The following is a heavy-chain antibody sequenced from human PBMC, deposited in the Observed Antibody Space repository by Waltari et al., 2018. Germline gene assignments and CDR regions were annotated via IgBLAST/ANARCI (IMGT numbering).Heavy chain of an antibody. J-gene: IGHJ4*02. D-gene: IGHD3-22*01. Sequence: QLVQSGAEVKKPGSSVIVSCKASGGTFNSFALSWVRQAPGQGLEWMGGIIPRFNTPTYARKFQGRLTVTADESTSTAYMELNSLRSDDTAVYYCLRDSSGSHFDYWGQGTLVTVSS. CDR2: IIPRFNTP. V-gene: IGHV1-69*13. CDR1: GGTFNSFA. CDR3: LRDSSGSHFDY.